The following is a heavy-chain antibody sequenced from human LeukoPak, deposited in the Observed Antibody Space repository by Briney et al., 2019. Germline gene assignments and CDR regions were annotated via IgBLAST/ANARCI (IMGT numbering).Heavy chain of an antibody. J-gene: IGHJ3*02. CDR3: ASPPRVAAAGTPSGDAFDI. V-gene: IGHV1-69*06. Sequence: GASVKVSCKASGGTFSSYAISRVRQAPGQGLEWMGGIIPIFGTANYAQKFQGRVTITADKSTSTAYMELSSLRSEDTAVYYCASPPRVAAAGTPSGDAFDIWGQGTMVTVSS. CDR2: IIPIFGTA. D-gene: IGHD6-13*01. CDR1: GGTFSSYA.